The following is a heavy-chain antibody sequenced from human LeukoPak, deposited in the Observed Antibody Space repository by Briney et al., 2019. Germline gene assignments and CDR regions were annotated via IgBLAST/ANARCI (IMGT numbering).Heavy chain of an antibody. V-gene: IGHV1-8*01. Sequence: ASVKVSCKASGYTFTSYDINWVRQATGQGLEWMGWMNPNSGNTGYAQKFQGRVTMTRNTSISTAYMELSSLGSEDTAVYYCATSINYYDSSGFDYWGQGTLVTVSS. CDR3: ATSINYYDSSGFDY. CDR1: GYTFTSYD. D-gene: IGHD3-22*01. CDR2: MNPNSGNT. J-gene: IGHJ4*02.